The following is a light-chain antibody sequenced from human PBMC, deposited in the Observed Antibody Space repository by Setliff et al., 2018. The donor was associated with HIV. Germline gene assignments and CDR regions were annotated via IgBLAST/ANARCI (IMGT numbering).Light chain of an antibody. J-gene: IGLJ1*01. CDR1: RSNIGRNS. Sequence: QSALTQPPSASGTPGQRVTISCSGSRSNIGRNSVTWYQQFPGAAPKLLIYSNIQQPSGVPDRFSGSKSGSSASLAISGLQSEDEADYYCAAWDDTVNGYVFGTGTKGTV. CDR2: SNI. V-gene: IGLV1-44*01. CDR3: AAWDDTVNGYV.